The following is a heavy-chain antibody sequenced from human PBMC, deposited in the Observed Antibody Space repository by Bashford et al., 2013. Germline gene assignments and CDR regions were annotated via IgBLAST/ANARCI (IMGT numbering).Heavy chain of an antibody. Sequence: SETLSLTCAVYGGSFSGYYWSWIRQPPGKGLEWIGEINHSGSTNYNPSLKSRVTISVDTSKNQFSLKLSSVTAADTAVYYCARGRQLPPHFDYVGPGNPGHRLL. J-gene: IGHJ4*02. CDR2: INHSGST. CDR1: GGSFSGYY. V-gene: IGHV4-34*01. D-gene: IGHD2-2*01. CDR3: ARGRQLPPHFDY.